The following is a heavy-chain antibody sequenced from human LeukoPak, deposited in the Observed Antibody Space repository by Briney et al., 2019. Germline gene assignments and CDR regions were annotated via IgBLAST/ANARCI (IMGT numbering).Heavy chain of an antibody. CDR2: ISAYNGNT. D-gene: IGHD3-3*01. CDR1: GYTFTSYG. CDR3: ARDKRGITIFGVVRNNRFDP. J-gene: IGHJ5*02. Sequence: ASVKVSCKASGYTFTSYGISWVRQAPGQGLEWMGWISAYNGNTNYAQKLQGRVTMTTDTSTSTAYMELRSLRSDDTAVYYCARDKRGITIFGVVRNNRFDPWGQGTLVTVSS. V-gene: IGHV1-18*01.